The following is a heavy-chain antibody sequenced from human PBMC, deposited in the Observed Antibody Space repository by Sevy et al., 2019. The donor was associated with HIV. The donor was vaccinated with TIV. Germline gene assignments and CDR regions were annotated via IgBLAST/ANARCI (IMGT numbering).Heavy chain of an antibody. Sequence: SDTLSLTCTVSGGSVSSSTYYWGWIRQPPGKGLEWIGSIYYSGSTYYSPSLKSRVTISIDTSKNQFSLKLNSVTAADTAMYYCARQPAGGGGGYWGQGTLVTVSS. V-gene: IGHV4-39*01. CDR1: GGSVSSSTYY. CDR2: IYYSGST. D-gene: IGHD3-10*01. J-gene: IGHJ4*02. CDR3: ARQPAGGGGGY.